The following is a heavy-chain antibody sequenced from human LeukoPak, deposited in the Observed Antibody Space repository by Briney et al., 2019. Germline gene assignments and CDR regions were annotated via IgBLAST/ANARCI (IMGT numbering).Heavy chain of an antibody. Sequence: GGSLRLSCAASGLTFSSHWMHWVRHAPGKGLVWVSRITNDGSSTTYADSVKGRFTISRDNSKNTLYLQMNSLRAEDTAVYYCARTGNGYNRVDFDYWGQGTLVTVSS. CDR1: GLTFSSHW. CDR3: ARTGNGYNRVDFDY. D-gene: IGHD5-24*01. CDR2: ITNDGSST. V-gene: IGHV3-74*01. J-gene: IGHJ4*02.